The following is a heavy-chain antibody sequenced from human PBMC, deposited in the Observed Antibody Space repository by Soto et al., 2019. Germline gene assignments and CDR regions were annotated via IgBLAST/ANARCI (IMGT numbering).Heavy chain of an antibody. J-gene: IGHJ5*02. D-gene: IGHD4-17*01. CDR1: GGSISSGAYY. Sequence: PSETLSLTCTVSGGSISSGAYYWSWIRQHPGKGLEWIGYTFYSGATYYNPSLKSRTIISVDTSKNQFSLTLTSLTAADTAVYYCARVQPYDYGANTGWLDPWGQGTLVTVSS. CDR2: TFYSGAT. V-gene: IGHV4-31*03. CDR3: ARVQPYDYGANTGWLDP.